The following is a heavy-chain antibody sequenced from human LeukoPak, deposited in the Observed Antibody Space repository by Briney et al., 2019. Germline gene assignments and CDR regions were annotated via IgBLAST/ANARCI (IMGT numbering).Heavy chain of an antibody. J-gene: IGHJ4*02. V-gene: IGHV3-33*01. D-gene: IGHD2-15*01. Sequence: GGSLRLSCAASEFTFSSYGMHWVRQAPGKGLEWVAVIWYDESKTYYADSVKGRFTISRDNSKKTLYLQMNSLRAEDTAVYYCARDLRRYCSGGSCYSFDYWGQGTQLLVSS. CDR3: ARDLRRYCSGGSCYSFDY. CDR2: IWYDESKT. CDR1: EFTFSSYG.